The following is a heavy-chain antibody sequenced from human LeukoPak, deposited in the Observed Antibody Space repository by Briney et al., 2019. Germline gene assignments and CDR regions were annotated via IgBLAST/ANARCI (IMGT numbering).Heavy chain of an antibody. CDR3: ARVGEPEGPQGGDFDY. J-gene: IGHJ4*02. D-gene: IGHD3-10*01. Sequence: GGSLRLSCAASGFTVSSTYMSWVRQTPGKGLEWVSVIYSGGSTYYADSVKGRFTISRDNSKNTLYLQMNSLRAEDTAVYYCARVGEPEGPQGGDFDYWGQGTLVTVSS. CDR2: IYSGGST. CDR1: GFTVSSTY. V-gene: IGHV3-66*01.